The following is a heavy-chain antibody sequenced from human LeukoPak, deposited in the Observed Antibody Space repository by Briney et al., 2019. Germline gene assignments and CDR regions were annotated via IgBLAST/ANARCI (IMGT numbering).Heavy chain of an antibody. J-gene: IGHJ4*02. CDR3: AREPADSGYCSGGSCPEYYFDY. D-gene: IGHD2-15*01. V-gene: IGHV3-74*01. CDR2: INSDGSST. CDR1: GFTFSSYW. Sequence: GGSLRLSCAASGFTFSSYWMHWVRQAPGKGLVWVSRINSDGSSTSYADSVKGRFTISRDNAKNTLYLQMNSLRAEDTAVYYCAREPADSGYCSGGSCPEYYFDYWGQGTLVTVS.